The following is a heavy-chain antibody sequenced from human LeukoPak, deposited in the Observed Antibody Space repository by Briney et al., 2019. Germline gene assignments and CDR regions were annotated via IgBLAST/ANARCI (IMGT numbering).Heavy chain of an antibody. CDR3: AKDTRYSSSSSDY. V-gene: IGHV3-23*01. Sequence: GGSLRLSCAASGFTFSTYSLNWVRQAPGKGLEWVSAISGSGGSTYYADSVKGRFTISRDNSMNTLYLQMNSLRAEDTAVYYCAKDTRYSSSSSDYWGQGTLVTVSS. D-gene: IGHD6-6*01. J-gene: IGHJ4*02. CDR1: GFTFSTYS. CDR2: ISGSGGST.